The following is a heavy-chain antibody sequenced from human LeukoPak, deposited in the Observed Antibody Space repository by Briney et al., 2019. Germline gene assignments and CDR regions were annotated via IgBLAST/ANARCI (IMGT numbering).Heavy chain of an antibody. V-gene: IGHV1-18*01. Sequence: ASVKVSCKASGYTFTSYGISWVRQAPGQGLEWMGWISAYNGNTNYAQKLQGRVTMTTDTSTSTAYMELRSLRSDDTAVYYCARDQERDFDWLLFVGAFDIWGQGTMVAVSS. D-gene: IGHD3-9*01. CDR1: GYTFTSYG. J-gene: IGHJ3*02. CDR3: ARDQERDFDWLLFVGAFDI. CDR2: ISAYNGNT.